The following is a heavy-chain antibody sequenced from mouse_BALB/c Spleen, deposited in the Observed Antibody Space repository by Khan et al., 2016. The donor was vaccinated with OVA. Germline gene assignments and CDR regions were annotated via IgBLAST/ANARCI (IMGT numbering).Heavy chain of an antibody. CDR3: GRDAGRY. V-gene: IGHV1-18*01. CDR2: INPKNGGT. J-gene: IGHJ4*01. D-gene: IGHD3-3*01. Sequence: EVQLQESGPELVKPGASVKISCKTSGYTFPEYTVHWVKQSLGKSLDWIGVINPKNGGTAYNQQFTGKATLTVDKSSSTAYMEFRSLTSEDSAVYYCGRDAGRYWGQGTTVTVAS. CDR1: GYTFPEYT.